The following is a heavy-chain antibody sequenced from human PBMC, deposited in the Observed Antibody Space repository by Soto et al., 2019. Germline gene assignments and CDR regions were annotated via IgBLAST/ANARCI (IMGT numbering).Heavy chain of an antibody. V-gene: IGHV6-1*01. Sequence: QVQLQQSGPGLVKPSQTLSLTCAISGDSVSTNSVAWNWLRQSPSRGLEWLGRTYYRSKWSYDYAVSVKSRITIHPDTSKNQFSLQLNSVIPEDTAVYYCARGRHSGFDYWGQGTLVTVSS. CDR1: GDSVSTNSVA. CDR2: TYYRSKWSY. D-gene: IGHD1-26*01. CDR3: ARGRHSGFDY. J-gene: IGHJ4*02.